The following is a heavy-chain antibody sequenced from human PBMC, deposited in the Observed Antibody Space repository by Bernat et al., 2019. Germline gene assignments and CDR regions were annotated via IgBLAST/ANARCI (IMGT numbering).Heavy chain of an antibody. CDR1: GDSVSSNSAA. J-gene: IGHJ3*02. CDR2: TYYRSKWYN. V-gene: IGHV6-1*01. Sequence: QVQLQQSGPGLVKPSQTLSLTCAISGDSVSSNSAAWNWIRQSPSRGLEWLGRTYYRSKWYNDYAVSVKSRITINPDTSKNQFSLQLNSVTPEDTAVYYCARGFGSGSSVWGLFAFDIWGQGTMVTVSS. D-gene: IGHD3-10*01. CDR3: ARGFGSGSSVWGLFAFDI.